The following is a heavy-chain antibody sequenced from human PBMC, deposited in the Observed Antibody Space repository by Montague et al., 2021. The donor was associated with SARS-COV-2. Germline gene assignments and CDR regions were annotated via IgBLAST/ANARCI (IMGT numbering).Heavy chain of an antibody. V-gene: IGHV6-1*01. D-gene: IGHD5-24*01. CDR1: GDSVSSNNPA. Sequence: CAISGDSVSSNNPASNWLRQSPSTGFEWLGRTYYRSKWYNDYAVSVKSRITIDADTSKNHFSLQLKSMTPEDTAVYYCLQGYYFDSWGQGTLVTVSS. J-gene: IGHJ4*02. CDR2: TYYRSKWYN. CDR3: LQGYYFDS.